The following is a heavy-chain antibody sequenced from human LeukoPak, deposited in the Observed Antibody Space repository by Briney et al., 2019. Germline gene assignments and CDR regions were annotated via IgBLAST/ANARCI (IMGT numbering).Heavy chain of an antibody. CDR2: IYYSGST. CDR1: GGSISSSSHY. D-gene: IGHD4-17*01. CDR3: ARVDYGDYAAPFDY. J-gene: IGHJ4*02. V-gene: IGHV4-39*07. Sequence: SETLSLTCTVSGGSISSSSHYWGWIRQPPGKGLEWIGNIYYSGSTYYNSSLKSRVTISVDTSKNQFSLKLSSVTAADTAMYYCARVDYGDYAAPFDYWGQGTLVTVSS.